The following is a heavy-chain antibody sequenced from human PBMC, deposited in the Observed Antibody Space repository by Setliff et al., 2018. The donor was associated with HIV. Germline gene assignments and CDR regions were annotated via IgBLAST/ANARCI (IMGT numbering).Heavy chain of an antibody. Sequence: SETLSLTCTVSGGSMTSSNYYWGWIRQSPGRGLEWIGSISSSGSTTYHPSLRSRVTVSAATSKNQFSLKLTSVTAADTAVYFCARDPHYFDTSGHYSWFYFDYWGQGTLVTGLL. CDR3: ARDPHYFDTSGHYSWFYFDY. D-gene: IGHD3-22*01. CDR1: GGSMTSSNYY. V-gene: IGHV4-39*07. CDR2: ISSSGST. J-gene: IGHJ4*02.